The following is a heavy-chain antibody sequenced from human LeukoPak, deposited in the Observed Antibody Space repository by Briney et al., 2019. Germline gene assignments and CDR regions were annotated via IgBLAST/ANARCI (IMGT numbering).Heavy chain of an antibody. D-gene: IGHD3-10*01. CDR3: AGDSQTAEYFHH. CDR1: GGSISSYY. V-gene: IGHV4-59*08. J-gene: IGHJ1*01. Sequence: PSETLSLTCTVSGGSISSYYWSWIRQPPGKGLEWIAYIYYSGSTIYNPSLKSRVTISVDTSKNQFSLSLSSVTAADTAVFYCAGDSQTAEYFHHWGQGTLVTVSS. CDR2: IYYSGST.